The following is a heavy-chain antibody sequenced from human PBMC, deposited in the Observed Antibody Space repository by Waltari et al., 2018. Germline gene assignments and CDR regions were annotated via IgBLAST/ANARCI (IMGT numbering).Heavy chain of an antibody. CDR1: GGSMNGYY. D-gene: IGHD3-22*01. J-gene: IGHJ4*02. Sequence: QLQLQESGPGLVKPSETLSLTCTVSGGSMNGYYWGWIRQSPGKGLECIGSVFYTGTTYSQPSLNSRLTISIDTSKNQFSLRLASVTAADTAVYYCARHNSGYYTPHDYWGQGTQVTVSS. CDR3: ARHNSGYYTPHDY. CDR2: VFYTGTT. V-gene: IGHV4-39*01.